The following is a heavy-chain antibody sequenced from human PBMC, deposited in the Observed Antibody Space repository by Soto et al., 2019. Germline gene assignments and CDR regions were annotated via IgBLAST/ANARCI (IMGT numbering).Heavy chain of an antibody. V-gene: IGHV4-34*01. D-gene: IGHD4-17*01. CDR2: INHSGST. CDR1: GGSFSDYS. Sequence: PSETLLTCAVYGGSFSDYSWTWIRQPPGKGLEWIGEINHSGSTYYNPSLKSRVTISVDTSKNQFSLKLTSVTAADTAVYYCAREGQNGAFDSWGLGTLVTVYS. J-gene: IGHJ4*02. CDR3: AREGQNGAFDS.